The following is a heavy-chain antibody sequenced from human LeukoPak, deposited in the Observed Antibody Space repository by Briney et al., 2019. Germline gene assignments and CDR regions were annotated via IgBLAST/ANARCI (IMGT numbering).Heavy chain of an antibody. V-gene: IGHV3-21*01. CDR2: ISSSSSYI. D-gene: IGHD1-26*01. Sequence: GGSLRLSCAASGFTFSSYSMNWVRQAPGKGLEWVSSISSSSSYIYYADSVKGRFTISRDNAKNSLYLQMNSLRAEDTAVYYCAVSGSWVGNWFDPWGQGTLVTVSS. CDR1: GFTFSSYS. J-gene: IGHJ5*02. CDR3: AVSGSWVGNWFDP.